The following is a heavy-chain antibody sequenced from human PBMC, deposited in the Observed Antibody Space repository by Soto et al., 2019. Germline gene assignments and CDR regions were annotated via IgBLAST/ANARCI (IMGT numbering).Heavy chain of an antibody. CDR2: INHSGST. V-gene: IGHV4-34*01. D-gene: IGHD3-10*01. J-gene: IGHJ4*02. Sequence: PSETLSLTCAVYGGSFSGYYWSWIRQPPGKGLEWIGEINHSGSTNYNPSLKSRVTISVDTSKNQFSLKLSPVTAADTAVYYCARGRGVLWFGEPKGLYYFDYWGQGTLVTVSS. CDR3: ARGRGVLWFGEPKGLYYFDY. CDR1: GGSFSGYY.